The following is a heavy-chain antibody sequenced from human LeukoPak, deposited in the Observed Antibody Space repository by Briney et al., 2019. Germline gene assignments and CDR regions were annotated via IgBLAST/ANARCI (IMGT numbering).Heavy chain of an antibody. CDR3: AKTYYYGSGSPYYGMDV. D-gene: IGHD3-10*01. CDR2: MYYSGNT. Sequence: SETPSLTFTVSGGSLSSYYWSWIRQPPGKGLEWIGYMYYSGNTNYNPSLKSRVTISVDTSKKQFSLKLSSVTAADTAVYYCAKTYYYGSGSPYYGMDVWGQGTTVTVSS. J-gene: IGHJ6*02. CDR1: GGSLSSYY. V-gene: IGHV4-59*08.